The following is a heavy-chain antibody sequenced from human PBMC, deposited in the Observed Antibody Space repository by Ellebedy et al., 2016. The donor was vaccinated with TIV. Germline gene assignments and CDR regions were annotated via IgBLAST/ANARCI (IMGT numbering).Heavy chain of an antibody. J-gene: IGHJ4*02. CDR3: ARLNFIAVFFDY. V-gene: IGHV4-39*01. Sequence: SETLSLXXTVSGGSISSSSYYWGWIRQPPGKGLEWIGSIYYSGSTNYNPSLKSRVTISVDTSKNQFSLKLSSVTAADTAVYYCARLNFIAVFFDYWGQGTLVTVSS. CDR2: IYYSGST. CDR1: GGSISSSSYY. D-gene: IGHD6-19*01.